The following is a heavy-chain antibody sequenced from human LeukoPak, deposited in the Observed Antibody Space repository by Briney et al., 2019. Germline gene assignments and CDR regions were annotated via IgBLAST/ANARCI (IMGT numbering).Heavy chain of an antibody. D-gene: IGHD2-2*01. CDR1: GYTLTELS. CDR3: ATDLHCSSTSCPFDY. J-gene: IGHJ4*02. CDR2: FDPEDGET. V-gene: IGHV1-24*01. Sequence: ASVKVSCKVSGYTLTELSMHWVRQAPGKGLEWMGGFDPEDGETIYAQKFQGRVTMTEDTSTDTAYMELSSLRSEDTAVYYCATDLHCSSTSCPFDYWRQGTLVTVSS.